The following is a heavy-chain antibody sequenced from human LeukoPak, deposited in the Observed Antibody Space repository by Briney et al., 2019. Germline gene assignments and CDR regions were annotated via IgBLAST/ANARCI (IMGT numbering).Heavy chain of an antibody. CDR1: GGTFSSYA. V-gene: IGHV1-69*13. D-gene: IGHD3-22*01. CDR2: IIPIFGTA. J-gene: IGHJ6*02. CDR3: ARGNYYDSSGYLGVLYYGMDV. Sequence: ASVKVSCKASGGTFSSYAISWVRRAPGQGLEWMGGIIPIFGTANYAQKFQGRVTITADESTSTAYMELSSLRSEDTAVYYCARGNYYDSSGYLGVLYYGMDVWGQGTTVTVSS.